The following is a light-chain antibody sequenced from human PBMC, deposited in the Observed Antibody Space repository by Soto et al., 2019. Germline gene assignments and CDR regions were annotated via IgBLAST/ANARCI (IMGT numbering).Light chain of an antibody. CDR3: QQYSSWPLT. CDR2: GAS. CDR1: QSVSSP. J-gene: IGKJ4*01. V-gene: IGKV3-15*01. Sequence: EKVMTQSPATLSVSPGERATLSCRASQSVSSPLAWYQQKPGQAPRLLIYGASTRATGIPARFSGSGSGTEFTLTISSLQSEDSAVYYCQQYSSWPLTFGGGTKVEIK.